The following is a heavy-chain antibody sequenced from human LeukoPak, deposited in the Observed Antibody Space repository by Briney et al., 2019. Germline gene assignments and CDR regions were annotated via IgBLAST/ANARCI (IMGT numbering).Heavy chain of an antibody. CDR3: ARGYYGSGSYYRGDYFDY. V-gene: IGHV1-69*05. CDR2: IIPIFGTA. J-gene: IGHJ4*02. Sequence: RASVKVSCKASGGTFSSYAISWVRQAPGQGLEWMGRIIPIFGTANYAQKFQGRVTITTDESTSTAYMELSSLRSEDTAVYYCARGYYGSGSYYRGDYFDYWGQGTLVTVSS. CDR1: GGTFSSYA. D-gene: IGHD3-10*01.